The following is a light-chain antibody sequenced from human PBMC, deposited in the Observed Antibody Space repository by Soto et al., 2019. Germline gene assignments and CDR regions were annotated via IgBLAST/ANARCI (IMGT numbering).Light chain of an antibody. CDR2: ANN. CDR1: GSNVGTSY. V-gene: IGLV1-47*01. J-gene: IGLJ3*02. CDR3: AAGDDSLSGRV. Sequence: QSVLTQPPSASGTPGQRVTISCSGSGSNVGTSYVYWYQQLPGTAPKLLIYANNQRPSGVPDRFSGSKSGTSASLAISGLRSEDEADYYCAAGDDSLSGRVFGGGTKLTVL.